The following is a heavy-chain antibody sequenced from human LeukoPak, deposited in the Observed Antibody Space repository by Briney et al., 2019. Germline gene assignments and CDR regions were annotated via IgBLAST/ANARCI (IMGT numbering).Heavy chain of an antibody. V-gene: IGHV3-23*01. CDR1: GFTFNNYA. CDR3: AQALGSIVVTASDY. J-gene: IGHJ4*02. CDR2: ISGSGGAT. Sequence: PGGSLRLSCAASGFTFNNYAMSWVRQAPGKGLEWVSAISGSGGATYFADSVKGRFTISRDNSKNTLYLQMHSLRAEDTAVYYCAQALGSIVVTASDYWGQGTLVTVSS. D-gene: IGHD5-12*01.